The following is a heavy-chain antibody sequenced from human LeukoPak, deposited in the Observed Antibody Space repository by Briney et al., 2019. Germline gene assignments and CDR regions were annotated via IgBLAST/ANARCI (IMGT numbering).Heavy chain of an antibody. CDR3: ARSDDYVWGSGLVYFDS. CDR1: GYSFTNYW. D-gene: IGHD3-16*01. J-gene: IGHJ4*02. Sequence: GESLKISCKTSGYSFTNYWIGWVRQMPGKGLERMGIIYPGDSDTRYSPSFQGQVTISADKSATTAYLQWSSLKASDTAMYYCARSDDYVWGSGLVYFDSWGQGTLVTVSS. V-gene: IGHV5-51*01. CDR2: IYPGDSDT.